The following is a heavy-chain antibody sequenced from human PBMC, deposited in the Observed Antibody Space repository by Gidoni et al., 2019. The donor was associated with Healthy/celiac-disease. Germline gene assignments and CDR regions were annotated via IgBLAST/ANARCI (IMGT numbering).Heavy chain of an antibody. CDR1: GGSISSGGYY. CDR2: IYYSGST. Sequence: QVQLQESGPGLVKPSQTLSPTCTVSGGSISSGGYYWSWIRQDPGKGLEWIGYIYYSGSTYDNPSLRGRVTISVDTSKNQFSLKLSSVTAADTAVYYCARGDGRQTRPRGAFDIWGQGTMVTVSS. CDR3: ARGDGRQTRPRGAFDI. D-gene: IGHD2-21*02. J-gene: IGHJ3*02. V-gene: IGHV4-31*03.